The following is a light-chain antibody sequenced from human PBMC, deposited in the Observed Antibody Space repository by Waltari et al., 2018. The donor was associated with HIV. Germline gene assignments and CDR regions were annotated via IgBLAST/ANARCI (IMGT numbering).Light chain of an antibody. Sequence: SSELTQPPSVSVSPGQTATISCSGNALSKQYAYWYQQKPGQAPVVVIFKDTERPSGIPKRFPGSGEGTTVTWTIRGVQAEDEADNYCQSTDKSEDRILGGGTKLAVL. J-gene: IGLJ2*01. CDR2: KDT. V-gene: IGLV3-25*03. CDR3: QSTDKSEDRI. CDR1: ALSKQY.